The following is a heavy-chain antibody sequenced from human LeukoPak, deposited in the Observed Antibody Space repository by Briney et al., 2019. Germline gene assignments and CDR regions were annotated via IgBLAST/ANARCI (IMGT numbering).Heavy chain of an antibody. CDR2: IYYSGST. Sequence: SETLSVTCTVSGGSISTYYWSWIRQPPGKGLEWIGYIYYSGSTNYNPSLKSRVTRSVDTYKNQFSLKLSSVTAADTAVYYCARDSITMVRGVQTFYYYYGMDVWGKGTTVTVSS. CDR3: ARDSITMVRGVQTFYYYYGMDV. D-gene: IGHD3-10*01. CDR1: GGSISTYY. V-gene: IGHV4-59*01. J-gene: IGHJ6*04.